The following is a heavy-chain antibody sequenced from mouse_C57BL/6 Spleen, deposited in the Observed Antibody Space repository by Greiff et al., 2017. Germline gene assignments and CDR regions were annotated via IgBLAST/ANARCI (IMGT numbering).Heavy chain of an antibody. V-gene: IGHV1-72*01. CDR2: IDPNSGGT. CDR3: ASLYYGNFFYFDY. J-gene: IGHJ2*01. Sequence: QVQLQQSGAELVKPGASVKLSCKASGYTFTSYWMHWVKQRPGRGLEWIGRIDPNSGGTKYNEKFKSKATLTVDKSSSTAYMQLSSLTSEDSAVYYCASLYYGNFFYFDYWGQGTTLTVSS. CDR1: GYTFTSYW. D-gene: IGHD2-1*01.